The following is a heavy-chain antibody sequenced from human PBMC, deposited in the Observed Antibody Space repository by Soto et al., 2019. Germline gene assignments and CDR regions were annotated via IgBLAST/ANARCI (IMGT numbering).Heavy chain of an antibody. CDR2: IYPGDSDT. Sequence: PGESLKISCKGSGYSFTSYWIGWVRQMPGKGLEWMGIIYPGDSDTRYSPSFQGQVTISADKSISTAYLQWSSLKASDTAMYYCAGLDIVVVPAAPPLGRLNYYGMDVWGQGTTVTVSS. D-gene: IGHD2-2*01. V-gene: IGHV5-51*03. CDR1: GYSFTSYW. CDR3: AGLDIVVVPAAPPLGRLNYYGMDV. J-gene: IGHJ6*02.